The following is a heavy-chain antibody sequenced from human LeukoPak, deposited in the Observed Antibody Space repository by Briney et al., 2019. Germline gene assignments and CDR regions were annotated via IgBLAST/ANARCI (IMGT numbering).Heavy chain of an antibody. J-gene: IGHJ6*02. Sequence: GGSLRLSCAASGFTFSSYAMHWVRQAPGKGLEWVAVISYDGSNKYHADSVKGRFTISRDNSKNTLYLQMNSLRAEDTAVYYCARDMQYYDFWSGSYYYYGMDVWGQGTTVTVSS. D-gene: IGHD3-3*01. CDR1: GFTFSSYA. CDR3: ARDMQYYDFWSGSYYYYGMDV. CDR2: ISYDGSNK. V-gene: IGHV3-30-3*01.